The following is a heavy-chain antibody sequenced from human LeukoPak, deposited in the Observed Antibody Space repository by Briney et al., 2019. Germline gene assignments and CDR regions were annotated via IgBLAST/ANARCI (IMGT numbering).Heavy chain of an antibody. D-gene: IGHD2-8*02. V-gene: IGHV5-51*01. CDR3: ARQYWDPYYYYYYMDV. CDR2: IYPGDSDT. J-gene: IGHJ6*03. Sequence: LGGSLEISCQGPGFLFNSYWIGGVGPVPGKGLEGMEIIYPGDSDTRYSPSFQGQVTISADKPISTASLQWSSLKASDTAMYYCARQYWDPYYYYYYMDVWGKGTTVTVSS. CDR1: GFLFNSYW.